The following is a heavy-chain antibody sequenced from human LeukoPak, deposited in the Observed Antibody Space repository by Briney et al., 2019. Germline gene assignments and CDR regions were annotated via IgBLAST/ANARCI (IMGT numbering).Heavy chain of an antibody. CDR1: GGSISSSSYY. CDR2: IYYGGST. D-gene: IGHD6-19*01. J-gene: IGHJ4*02. CDR3: ARSIRGVAVAGTRHYFDY. V-gene: IGHV4-39*01. Sequence: PSETLSLTCTVSGGSISSSSYYWGWIRQPPGKGLEWIGSIYYGGSTYYNPSLKSRVTISVDTSKNQFSLKLSSVTAADTAVYYCARSIRGVAVAGTRHYFDYWGQGTLVTVSS.